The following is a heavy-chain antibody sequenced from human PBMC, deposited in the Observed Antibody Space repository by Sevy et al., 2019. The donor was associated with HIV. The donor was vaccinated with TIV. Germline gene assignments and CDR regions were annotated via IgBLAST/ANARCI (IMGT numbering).Heavy chain of an antibody. CDR3: TTTSYYYDSSGYYYRKYYFDY. D-gene: IGHD3-22*01. CDR2: IKSKTDGGTT. J-gene: IGHJ4*02. Sequence: GGSLRLSCAASGFSFSSYTMNWVRQAPGKGLEWVGRIKSKTDGGTTDYAAPVKGRFTISRDDSKNTLYLQMNSLKTEDTAVHYCTTTSYYYDSSGYYYRKYYFDYWGQGTLVTVSS. CDR1: GFSFSSYT. V-gene: IGHV3-15*01.